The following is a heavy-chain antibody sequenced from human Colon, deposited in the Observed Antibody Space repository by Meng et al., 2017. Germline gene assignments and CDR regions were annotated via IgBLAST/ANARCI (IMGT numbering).Heavy chain of an antibody. CDR2: IYHSGTT. Sequence: SETLSLTCNASGYSITSGYYWGWIRQTPGKGLEWIGSIYHSGTTYYDPSLKSRVTISVDTSNHQFSLKLRSVTATDTAVYYCARVPGGNQYNYYYYGGMDVWGQGITVTVSS. J-gene: IGHJ6*02. CDR1: GYSITSGYY. CDR3: ARVPGGNQYNYYYYGGMDV. V-gene: IGHV4-38-2*02. D-gene: IGHD4-23*01.